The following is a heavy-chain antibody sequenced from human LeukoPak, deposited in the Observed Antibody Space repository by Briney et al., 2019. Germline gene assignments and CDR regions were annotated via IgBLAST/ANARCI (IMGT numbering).Heavy chain of an antibody. CDR2: IYYSGST. J-gene: IGHJ5*02. D-gene: IGHD3-10*01. CDR1: GGSISSRSYY. V-gene: IGHV4-39*01. CDR3: ARHAYGSGSPNWFDP. Sequence: SETLSLTCTVSGGSISSRSYYWGWIRQPPGKGLEWIGSIYYSGSTYYNPSLKSRVTISEDTSKNQFSLKLNSVTAADTAVYYCARHAYGSGSPNWFDPWGQGTLVTVSS.